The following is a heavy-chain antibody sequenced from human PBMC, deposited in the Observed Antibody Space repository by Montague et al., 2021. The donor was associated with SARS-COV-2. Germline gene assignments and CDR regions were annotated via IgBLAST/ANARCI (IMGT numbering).Heavy chain of an antibody. CDR2: VYASGIT. V-gene: IGHV4-61*02. J-gene: IGHJ5*01. Sequence: TLSLTCTVSGGSISSGSYYWSWIRQPAGKGLEWIGRVYASGITNCNPSLKSRVTISLDTSKNQFSMRLSSVTAADTALYHCIRGLASVDSWGQGTLVTVSS. CDR3: IRGLASVDS. CDR1: GGSISSGSYY.